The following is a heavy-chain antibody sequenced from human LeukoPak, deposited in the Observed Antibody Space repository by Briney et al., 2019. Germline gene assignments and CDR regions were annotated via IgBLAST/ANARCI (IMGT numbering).Heavy chain of an antibody. CDR3: AKKRVAVAGTHYFDY. CDR1: GFSFTSFA. D-gene: IGHD6-19*01. Sequence: PGGSLRLSCAASGFSFTSFAMFWVRQAPGKGLEWVSGISGSGGSTYYADSVKGRFTISRDNSKNTLYLQMNSLRAEDTAVYYCAKKRVAVAGTHYFDYWGQGTLVTVSS. CDR2: ISGSGGST. J-gene: IGHJ4*02. V-gene: IGHV3-23*01.